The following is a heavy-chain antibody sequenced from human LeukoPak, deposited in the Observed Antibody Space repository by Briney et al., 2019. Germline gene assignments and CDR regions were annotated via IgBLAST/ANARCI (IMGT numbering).Heavy chain of an antibody. J-gene: IGHJ4*02. Sequence: GGSLRLSCAASGFTFSSYAMSWVRQAPGKGLEWVSAISGSGGSTYYADSVKGRFTISRDNSKNTLYLQMNSLRAEDTAVYYCAKDQVVRGELPYYFDYWGQGTLVTVSP. D-gene: IGHD3-10*01. CDR3: AKDQVVRGELPYYFDY. CDR1: GFTFSSYA. CDR2: ISGSGGST. V-gene: IGHV3-23*01.